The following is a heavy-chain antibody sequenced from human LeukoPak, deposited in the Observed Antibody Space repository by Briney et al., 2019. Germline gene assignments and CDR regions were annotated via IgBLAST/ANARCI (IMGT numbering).Heavy chain of an antibody. D-gene: IGHD3-22*01. Sequence: GGTLRLFCAVSGLTFRDYDMHWVRQARGKGLEWVSRISGDGGRTYYTDSVKGRSTIARDNSKNSLYLQMNSLRTEDTAFYYCAKGSSGYKFDYWGQGTLVTVSS. CDR1: GLTFRDYD. J-gene: IGHJ4*02. CDR2: ISGDGGRT. V-gene: IGHV3-43*02. CDR3: AKGSSGYKFDY.